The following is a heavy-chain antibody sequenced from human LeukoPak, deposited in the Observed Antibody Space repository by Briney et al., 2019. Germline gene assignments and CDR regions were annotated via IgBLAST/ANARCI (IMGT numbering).Heavy chain of an antibody. J-gene: IGHJ4*02. CDR2: INPSGGST. CDR1: GYTFTSYY. D-gene: IGHD6-13*01. CDR3: ARDPSRESSSWYHYFDY. Sequence: ASVKVSCKASGYTFTSYYMHWVRQAPGQGLEWMGIINPSGGSTSYAQKFQGRVTMTRDMSTSTVYMELSSLRSEDTAVYYCARDPSRESSSWYHYFDYWGQGTLVTVSS. V-gene: IGHV1-46*01.